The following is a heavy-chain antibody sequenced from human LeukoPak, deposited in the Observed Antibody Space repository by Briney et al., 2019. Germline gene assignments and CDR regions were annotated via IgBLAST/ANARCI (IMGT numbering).Heavy chain of an antibody. Sequence: PSETLSLTCTVSGGSISSYYWSWIRQPPGKGLEWIGYIYTSGSTNYNPSPKSRDTISVDTSKNQFSLKLSSVTAADTAVYYCARLIAAGANYYYYYYMDVWGKGTTVTVSS. V-gene: IGHV4-4*09. D-gene: IGHD6-13*01. CDR2: IYTSGST. CDR1: GGSISSYY. J-gene: IGHJ6*03. CDR3: ARLIAAGANYYYYYYMDV.